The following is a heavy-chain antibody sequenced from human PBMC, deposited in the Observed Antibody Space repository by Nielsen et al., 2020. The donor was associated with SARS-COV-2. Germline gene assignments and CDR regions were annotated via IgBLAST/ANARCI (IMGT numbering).Heavy chain of an antibody. J-gene: IGHJ4*02. Sequence: GGSLRLSCAASGFTISNYDMHWVRQAAGKGLEWVSSIGAAGDTFYAGSVRGRFTISRDNAKNSLYLQMNSLRDEDTAVYYCARAPGLFGVVIIFDYWGQGTLVTVSS. CDR3: ARAPGLFGVVIIFDY. D-gene: IGHD3-3*01. V-gene: IGHV3-13*01. CDR1: GFTISNYD. CDR2: IGAAGDT.